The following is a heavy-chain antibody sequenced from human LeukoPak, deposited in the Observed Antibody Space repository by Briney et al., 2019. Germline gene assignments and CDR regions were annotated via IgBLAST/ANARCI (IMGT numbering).Heavy chain of an antibody. CDR1: GGTFSSYA. V-gene: IGHV1-69*05. D-gene: IGHD3-22*01. Sequence: SVKVSCKASGGTFSSYAISWVRQAPGQGLEWMGRIIPIFGTANYAQKFQGRVTITTDESTSTAYMDPSSLRSEDTAVYYCARDGSYYYDSSGYTFDYWGQGTLVTVSS. CDR2: IIPIFGTA. J-gene: IGHJ4*02. CDR3: ARDGSYYYDSSGYTFDY.